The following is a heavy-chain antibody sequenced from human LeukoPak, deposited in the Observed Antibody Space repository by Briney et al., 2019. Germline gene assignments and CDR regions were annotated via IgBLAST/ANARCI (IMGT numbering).Heavy chain of an antibody. V-gene: IGHV4-59*01. D-gene: IGHD5-12*01. Sequence: PSETLSLICSVSGGSISDYFWSWIRQPPGKGLEWIGYIYYSGRTNYNPSLKSRVTISIDTSKNQFSLKLSSVTAADTAVYYCARDHGGSGHSGYVSPWGQGTLVTVSS. CDR2: IYYSGRT. CDR3: ARDHGGSGHSGYVSP. CDR1: GGSISDYF. J-gene: IGHJ5*02.